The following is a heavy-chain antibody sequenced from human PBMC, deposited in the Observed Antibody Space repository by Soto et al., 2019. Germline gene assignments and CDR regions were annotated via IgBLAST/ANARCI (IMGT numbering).Heavy chain of an antibody. CDR3: ARDAGLGTRGDY. D-gene: IGHD1-1*01. Sequence: QVQLVQSGGEVKKPGASVKVSCKASGYTLTSYGISWVRQAPGQGLEWMGWISANNDNANYVQNLQGRVVMNTDTSASTAYRELRSKSSDEEAVYYCARDAGLGTRGDYWGQGTVVTVSS. CDR1: GYTLTSYG. V-gene: IGHV1-18*01. CDR2: ISANNDNA. J-gene: IGHJ4*02.